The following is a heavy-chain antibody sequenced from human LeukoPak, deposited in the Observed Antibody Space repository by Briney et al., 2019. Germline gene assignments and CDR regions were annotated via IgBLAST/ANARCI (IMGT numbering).Heavy chain of an antibody. CDR2: INHSGST. V-gene: IGHV4-34*01. CDR1: GFTFDDYG. Sequence: PGGSLRLSCAASGFTFDDYGMSWIRQPPGKGLEWIGEINHSGSTNYNPSLKSRVTISVDTSKNQFSLKLSSVTAADTAVYYCARQTGALWFGELLFRYYYYMDVWGKGTTVTISS. D-gene: IGHD3-10*01. CDR3: ARQTGALWFGELLFRYYYYMDV. J-gene: IGHJ6*03.